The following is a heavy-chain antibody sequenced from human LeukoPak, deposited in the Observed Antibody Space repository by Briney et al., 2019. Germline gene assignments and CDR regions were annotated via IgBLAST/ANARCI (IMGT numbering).Heavy chain of an antibody. J-gene: IGHJ5*02. Sequence: ASVKVSCKASGYTFTSYYMHWARQAPGQGLEWMGIINPSGGSTSYAQKFQGRVTMTRDMSTSTVYMELSSLRSEDTAVYYCAREPVVPAAVSWFDPWGQGTLVTVSS. CDR3: AREPVVPAAVSWFDP. CDR2: INPSGGST. CDR1: GYTFTSYY. V-gene: IGHV1-46*01. D-gene: IGHD2-2*01.